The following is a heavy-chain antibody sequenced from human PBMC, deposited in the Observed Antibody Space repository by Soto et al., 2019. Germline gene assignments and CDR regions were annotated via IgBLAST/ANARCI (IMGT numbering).Heavy chain of an antibody. J-gene: IGHJ4*02. CDR2: IFPFIGTT. V-gene: IGHV1-69*13. Sequence: SVKGSFKASRDRFSNYAISWVRQAPGQGLEWMGGIFPFIGTTSFAQRFQDRVTITADEPTSTAYMELRSLTSEDTAVYYCARGGYSRSWRFDYWGQGTVVTVYS. CDR1: RDRFSNYA. D-gene: IGHD6-13*01. CDR3: ARGGYSRSWRFDY.